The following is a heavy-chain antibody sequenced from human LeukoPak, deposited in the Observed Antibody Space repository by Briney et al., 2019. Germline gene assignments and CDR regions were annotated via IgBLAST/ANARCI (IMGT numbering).Heavy chain of an antibody. Sequence: GASVKVSCKASGGTSSSYAISWVRQAPGQGLEWMGGIIPIFGTANYAQKFQGRVTITADESTSTAYMELSSLRSEDTAVYYCAGTTAAILWWFDLWGQGTLVTASS. D-gene: IGHD2-2*02. V-gene: IGHV1-69*13. CDR3: AGTTAAILWWFDL. CDR1: GGTSSSYA. CDR2: IIPIFGTA. J-gene: IGHJ5*02.